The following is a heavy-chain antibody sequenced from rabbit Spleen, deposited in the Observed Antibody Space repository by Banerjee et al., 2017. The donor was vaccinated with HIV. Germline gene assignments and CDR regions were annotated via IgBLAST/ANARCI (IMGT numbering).Heavy chain of an antibody. CDR2: IAGGSSGFT. Sequence: QSLEESGGGLVQPEGSLALTCKASGFSFSSSDYICWVRQAPGKGLEWISCIAGGSSGFTYFASWTKGRFTISKTSSTTVTLHMTSLTAADTATYFCARDVGRNNYYTDYLNFWGPGTLVTVS. CDR1: GFSFSSSDY. D-gene: IGHD8-1*01. V-gene: IGHV1S40*01. CDR3: ARDVGRNNYYTDYLNF. J-gene: IGHJ4*01.